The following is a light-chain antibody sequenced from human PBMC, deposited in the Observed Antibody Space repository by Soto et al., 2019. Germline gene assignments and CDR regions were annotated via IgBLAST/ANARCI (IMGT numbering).Light chain of an antibody. V-gene: IGLV2-23*02. CDR1: SSDIGSYNL. CDR3: CSYAGSSTFPYV. CDR2: EDN. J-gene: IGLJ1*01. Sequence: QSALTQPASVSGSPGQSITISCTGTSSDIGSYNLVSWYQHHPGKTPKLMIYEDNKRPSDISNRFSGSKSGNTASLTISGLQGEDEPDYFCCSYAGSSTFPYVFGTGTKVTVL.